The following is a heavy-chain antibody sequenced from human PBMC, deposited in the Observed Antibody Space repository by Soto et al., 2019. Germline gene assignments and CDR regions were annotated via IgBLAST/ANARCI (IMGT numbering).Heavy chain of an antibody. CDR1: GFTFSNAW. CDR3: TTEINDFWSGGGMDV. Sequence: GGSLRLSCAASGFTFSNAWMNWVRQAPGKGLEWVGRIKSETDGGTTDYAAPVKGRFTISRDDSKNTLYLQMNSLKTEDTAVYYCTTEINDFWSGGGMDVWGQGTTVTV. V-gene: IGHV3-15*07. CDR2: IKSETDGGTT. J-gene: IGHJ6*02. D-gene: IGHD3-3*01.